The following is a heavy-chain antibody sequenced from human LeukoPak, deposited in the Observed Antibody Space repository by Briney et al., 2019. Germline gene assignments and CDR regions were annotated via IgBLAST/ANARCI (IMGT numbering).Heavy chain of an antibody. CDR1: GFTFSSYA. V-gene: IGHV3-30-3*01. J-gene: IGHJ4*02. CDR3: ARGLGVPAAIFSDFDY. D-gene: IGHD2-2*01. Sequence: GRPLRLSCAASGFTFSSYAIHWVRQAPGKGLEWAAVISYDGSNKYYADSVKGRFTISRDNSKNTLYLQMNSLRAEDTAVYYCARGLGVPAAIFSDFDYWGQGTLVTVSS. CDR2: ISYDGSNK.